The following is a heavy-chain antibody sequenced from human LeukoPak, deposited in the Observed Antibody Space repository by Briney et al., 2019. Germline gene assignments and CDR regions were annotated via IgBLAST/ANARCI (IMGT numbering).Heavy chain of an antibody. V-gene: IGHV3-64*02. Sequence: PGGSLRLSCAASGFTFTNHAMQWVRQAPGKGLEYVSAISGNGGSTYYADSVKGIFTISRNNSKNTVYLQMDSLRAEDMAVYYCARAGVIRYVAWLINYYMDVWGKGTTVTVSS. CDR2: ISGNGGST. CDR1: GFTFTNHA. CDR3: ARAGVIRYVAWLINYYMDV. D-gene: IGHD3-9*01. J-gene: IGHJ6*03.